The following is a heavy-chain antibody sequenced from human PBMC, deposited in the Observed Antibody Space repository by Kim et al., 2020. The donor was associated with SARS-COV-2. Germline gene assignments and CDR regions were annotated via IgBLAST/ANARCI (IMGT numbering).Heavy chain of an antibody. J-gene: IGHJ4*02. D-gene: IGHD3-22*01. Sequence: DYNPSLTSRVSISVDTSKNQFSLKLTSVIAADTAIYYCARHNYDSTGYGDYWGQGTLVTVSS. CDR3: ARHNYDSTGYGDY. V-gene: IGHV4-39*01.